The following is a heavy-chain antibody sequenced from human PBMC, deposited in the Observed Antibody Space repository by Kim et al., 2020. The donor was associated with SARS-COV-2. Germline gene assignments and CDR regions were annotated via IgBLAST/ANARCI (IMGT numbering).Heavy chain of an antibody. V-gene: IGHV1-2*04. D-gene: IGHD4-17*01. Sequence: NYARKLQGWVTMTRDTSISTAYMELSRLGSDDTAVYYCARDYGDYDAFDIWGQGTMVTVSS. CDR3: ARDYGDYDAFDI. J-gene: IGHJ3*02.